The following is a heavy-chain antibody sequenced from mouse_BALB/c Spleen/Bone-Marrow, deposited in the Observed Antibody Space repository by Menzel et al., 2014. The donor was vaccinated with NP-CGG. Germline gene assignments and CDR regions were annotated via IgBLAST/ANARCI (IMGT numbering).Heavy chain of an antibody. CDR3: ARDFYGSNDF. D-gene: IGHD1-1*01. CDR2: INSNGGST. CDR1: GFTFSSYG. J-gene: IGHJ2*01. V-gene: IGHV5-6-3*01. Sequence: EVKLVGSGRGLVQPGGSLKLSCASPGFTFSSYGMSWVRQTPDKRLELVATINSNGGSTYYPDSVKGRFTISRDNAKNTLYLQMSSLNSEDTAMYCCARDFYGSNDFWGEGTTRTISS.